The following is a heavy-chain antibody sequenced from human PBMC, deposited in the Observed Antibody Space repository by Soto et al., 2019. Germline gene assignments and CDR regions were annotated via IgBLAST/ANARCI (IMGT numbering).Heavy chain of an antibody. V-gene: IGHV1-69*12. CDR2: IIPIFGTA. J-gene: IGHJ4*02. Sequence: QVQLVQSGAEVKKPGSSVKVSCKASGGTFSSYAISWVRQAPGQGLEWMGGIIPIFGTANYAQKFQGRVTITADESTSTAYMELSSLRSEDTAVYYCARDNPRGVINEVGYYFDYWGQGTLVTVSS. CDR1: GGTFSSYA. D-gene: IGHD3-10*01. CDR3: ARDNPRGVINEVGYYFDY.